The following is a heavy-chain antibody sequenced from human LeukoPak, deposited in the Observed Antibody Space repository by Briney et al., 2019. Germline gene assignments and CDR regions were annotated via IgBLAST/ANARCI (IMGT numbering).Heavy chain of an antibody. D-gene: IGHD5-18*01. J-gene: IGHJ4*02. CDR3: ARGLDTAIAY. V-gene: IGHV6-1*01. CDR2: TYYKSKWHS. Sequence: SQTLSLTCAISGDSVSSNSATWNWIRQSPSRGLEWLGRTYYKSKWHSDCAVSVKSRIILNPDTSKNQFSLQLNSVTPEGTAVYFCARGLDTAIAYWGQGTLVTVSS. CDR1: GDSVSSNSAT.